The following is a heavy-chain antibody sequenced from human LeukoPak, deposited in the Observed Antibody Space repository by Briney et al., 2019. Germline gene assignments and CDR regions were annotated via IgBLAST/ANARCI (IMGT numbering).Heavy chain of an antibody. V-gene: IGHV3-23*01. Sequence: GGSLRLSCAASGFSFSSYSMNWVRQAPGKGLEWVSAISGSGGSTYYADSVKGRFTISRDNSKNTLYLQMNSLRAEDTAVYYCARAMVRGVIKAEFDYWGQGTLVTVSS. CDR1: GFSFSSYS. J-gene: IGHJ4*02. D-gene: IGHD3-10*01. CDR3: ARAMVRGVIKAEFDY. CDR2: ISGSGGST.